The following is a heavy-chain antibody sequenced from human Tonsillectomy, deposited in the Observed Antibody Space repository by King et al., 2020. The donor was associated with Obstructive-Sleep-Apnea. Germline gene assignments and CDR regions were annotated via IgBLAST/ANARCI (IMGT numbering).Heavy chain of an antibody. Sequence: VQLVESGGGAVQPGRSLRLSCAASGFTFSRYGMHWVRQAPGKGREGVAAISYDGSNKESAESVKGRFTISRDTSKNTLYLQMNSLRGEDTAVYYCARDEQYWRFGALYYYGMDVWGQGTTVTVSS. V-gene: IGHV3-30-3*01. J-gene: IGHJ6*02. CDR1: GFTFSRYG. CDR2: ISYDGSNK. D-gene: IGHD2-8*02. CDR3: ARDEQYWRFGALYYYGMDV.